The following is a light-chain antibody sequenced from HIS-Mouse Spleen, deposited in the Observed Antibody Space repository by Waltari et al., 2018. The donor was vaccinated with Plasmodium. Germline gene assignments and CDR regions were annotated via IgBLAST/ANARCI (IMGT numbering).Light chain of an antibody. Sequence: QSALTQPASVSGSPGQSITIRCTGTSSDVGSYNLVTWYQQHPGKAPKLMIYEGSKRPSGVSNRFSGSKSGNTASLTISGLQAEDEADYYCCSYAGSSTFVVFGGGTKLTVL. CDR1: SSDVGSYNL. CDR2: EGS. J-gene: IGLJ2*01. CDR3: CSYAGSSTFVV. V-gene: IGLV2-23*03.